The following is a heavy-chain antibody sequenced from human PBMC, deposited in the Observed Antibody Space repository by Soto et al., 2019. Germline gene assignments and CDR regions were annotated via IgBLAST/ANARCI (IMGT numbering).Heavy chain of an antibody. V-gene: IGHV1-69*06. CDR3: AGGSHHYDILTGYYQYYFDY. CDR1: GGTFSSYA. J-gene: IGHJ4*02. D-gene: IGHD3-9*01. CDR2: IIPIFGTA. Sequence: SVKVSCKASGGTFSSYAISWVRQAPGQGLEWMGGIIPIFGTANYAQKFQGRVTITADKSTSTAYMELSSLRSEDTAVYYCAGGSHHYDILTGYYQYYFDYWGQGTLVTVSS.